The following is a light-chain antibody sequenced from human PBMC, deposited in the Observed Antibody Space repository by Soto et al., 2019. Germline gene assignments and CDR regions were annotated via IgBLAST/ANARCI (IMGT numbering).Light chain of an antibody. V-gene: IGKV1-5*03. CDR2: KAS. Sequence: DIPMTQSPSTLSASVGDRVTITCRASQSIRSWLAWYQQKPGKVPKLLIYKASSLESGVPSRFSGSGSGTEFTLTISSLQPDDFATYYCQQYNSYSRTFGQGTKVEIK. CDR1: QSIRSW. CDR3: QQYNSYSRT. J-gene: IGKJ1*01.